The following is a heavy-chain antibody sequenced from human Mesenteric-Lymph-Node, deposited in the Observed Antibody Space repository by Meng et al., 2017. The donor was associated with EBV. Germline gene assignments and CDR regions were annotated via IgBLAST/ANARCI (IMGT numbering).Heavy chain of an antibody. J-gene: IGHJ4*02. V-gene: IGHV3-30-3*01. Sequence: QASRGESGGGGGEPGGPLRLTFSAFGFTFSTYALHWVRQAPGKGLEWVAVISYDGSDKYYVESVKGRFTISRDNSENTLYLQMNSLRADDTAVYFCRTCGSDCYIDYWGQGTLVTVSS. CDR3: RTCGSDCYIDY. CDR1: GFTFSTYA. CDR2: ISYDGSDK. D-gene: IGHD2-21*01.